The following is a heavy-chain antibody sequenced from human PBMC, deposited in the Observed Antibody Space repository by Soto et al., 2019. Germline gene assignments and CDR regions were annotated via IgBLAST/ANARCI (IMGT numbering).Heavy chain of an antibody. V-gene: IGHV4-59*08. J-gene: IGHJ6*02. CDR1: GGSISSYY. D-gene: IGHD6-13*01. CDR2: IYYSGST. Sequence: QVQLQESGPGLVKPSETLSLTCTVSGGSISSYYWSWIRQPPGKGLEWIGYIYYSGSTNYNPSLKSRVTISVDTSKNPFSLKLSSVTAAVTAVYYCARHQYSSSWPQGYYYGMDVWGQGTTVTVSS. CDR3: ARHQYSSSWPQGYYYGMDV.